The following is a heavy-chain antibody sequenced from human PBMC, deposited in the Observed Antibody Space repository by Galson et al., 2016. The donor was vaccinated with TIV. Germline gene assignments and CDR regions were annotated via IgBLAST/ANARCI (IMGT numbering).Heavy chain of an antibody. D-gene: IGHD1-26*01. Sequence: SLRLSCAASGITFNTYTLTWVRQAPGKGLEWVSSISSSSEYIYYAGSVKGRFTISRDNAKNSLYLQMNSLRAEDTAVYFCARVSSALSATNDYWGQGTLVTVSS. V-gene: IGHV3-21*06. CDR3: ARVSSALSATNDY. CDR1: GITFNTYT. CDR2: ISSSSEYI. J-gene: IGHJ4*02.